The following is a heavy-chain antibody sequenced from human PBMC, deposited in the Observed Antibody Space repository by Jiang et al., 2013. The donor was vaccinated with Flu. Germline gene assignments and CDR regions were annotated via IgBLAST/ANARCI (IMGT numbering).Heavy chain of an antibody. CDR1: GGSISSGDYY. CDR3: ARGFYDILTGYYHPNWFDP. Sequence: GSGLVKPSQTLSLTCTVSGGSISSGDYYWSWIRQPPGKGLEWIGYIYYSGSTYYNPSLKSRVTISVDTSKNQFSLKLSSVTAADTAVYYCARGFYDILTGYYHPNWFDPWAREPWSPSPQ. D-gene: IGHD3-9*01. V-gene: IGHV4-30-4*01. J-gene: IGHJ5*02. CDR2: IYYSGST.